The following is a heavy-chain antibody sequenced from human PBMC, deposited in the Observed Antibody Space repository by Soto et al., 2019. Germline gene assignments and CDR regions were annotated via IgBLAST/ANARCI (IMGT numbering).Heavy chain of an antibody. CDR3: AKDSWYFDL. Sequence: GGSLRLSCEASGFVFTNFWMHWVRHVPGKGLVWVARIDTSGHSTNYAESVKGRFTISRDNAKNTVSLQMNSLRVEDSGVYYCAKDSWYFDLWSQGSQVTVSS. CDR1: GFVFTNFW. D-gene: IGHD6-13*01. V-gene: IGHV3-74*01. CDR2: IDTSGHST. J-gene: IGHJ4*02.